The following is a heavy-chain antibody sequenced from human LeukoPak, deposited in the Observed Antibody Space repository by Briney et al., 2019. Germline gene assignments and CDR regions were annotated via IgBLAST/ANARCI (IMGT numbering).Heavy chain of an antibody. D-gene: IGHD6-13*01. Sequence: GGSLRPPCAASGFTFSSYWIHWVRQAPGKGLVWVSRISSDGSSTTYADSVKGRFTISRDNAKNTLYLQMNSLRAEDTAVYYCARAYAERYTSSWYFDYWGQGTLVTVSS. CDR3: ARAYAERYTSSWYFDY. CDR2: ISSDGSST. J-gene: IGHJ4*02. V-gene: IGHV3-74*01. CDR1: GFTFSSYW.